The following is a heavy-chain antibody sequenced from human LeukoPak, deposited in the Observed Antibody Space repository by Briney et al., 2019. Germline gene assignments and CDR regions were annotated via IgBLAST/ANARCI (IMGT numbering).Heavy chain of an antibody. CDR2: IYYSGST. J-gene: IGHJ6*02. CDR3: ARDYSSTSHYYYYGMDV. Sequence: SETLSLTCTVPGGSVSSGSYYWSWIRQPPGKGLEWIGYIYYSGSTNYNPSLKSRVTLSVDTSKNQFSLKLSSVTAADTAVYYCARDYSSTSHYYYYGMDVWGQGTTVTVSS. CDR1: GGSVSSGSYY. D-gene: IGHD2-2*01. V-gene: IGHV4-61*01.